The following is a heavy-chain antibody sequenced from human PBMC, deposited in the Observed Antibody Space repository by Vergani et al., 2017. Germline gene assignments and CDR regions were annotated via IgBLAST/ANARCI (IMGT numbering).Heavy chain of an antibody. D-gene: IGHD6-19*01. CDR1: GFSFSSYG. CDR2: IWYDGSKT. CDR3: ARPRWGRILDIAVRGGGFNS. V-gene: IGHV3-33*01. Sequence: QVQLVESGGGVVQPGRSLRLSCAASGFSFSSYGMHWVRQAPGKGLEWVAAIWYDGSKTYYADSVKGRFTISRDNSKDTLFLQMNSLRAEDTAVYYCARPRWGRILDIAVRGGGFNSWGQGTLVTVSS. J-gene: IGHJ4*02.